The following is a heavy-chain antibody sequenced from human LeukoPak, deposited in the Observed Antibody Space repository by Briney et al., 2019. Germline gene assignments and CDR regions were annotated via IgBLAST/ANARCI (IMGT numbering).Heavy chain of an antibody. J-gene: IGHJ4*02. Sequence: GSLRLSFAVSGITLSNYGMNWVRPAPGKGPEWVAGISGSGGGPKYADSVKGRCTISRDNYKNHLYLQMTSLRAEDTAVYFCAKRRVVTRVILVGFHKEANYFESWGQGALVTVSS. CDR2: ISGSGGGP. V-gene: IGHV3-23*01. D-gene: IGHD3-22*01. CDR3: AKRRVVTRVILVGFHKEANYFES. CDR1: GITLSNYG.